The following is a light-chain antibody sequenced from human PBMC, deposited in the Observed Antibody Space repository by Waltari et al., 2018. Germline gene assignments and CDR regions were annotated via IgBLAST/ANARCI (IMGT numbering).Light chain of an antibody. V-gene: IGLV3-1*01. J-gene: IGLJ2*01. Sequence: SYELSQSPSVSVSPGQTASITCPASKLEDKYVCWYQQKPGQSPVLVIYKDSQRPSGIPERFSGSNSGNTATLTISGTQAMDEADYYCQAWGSNTAVFGGGTKLTVL. CDR3: QAWGSNTAV. CDR1: KLEDKY. CDR2: KDS.